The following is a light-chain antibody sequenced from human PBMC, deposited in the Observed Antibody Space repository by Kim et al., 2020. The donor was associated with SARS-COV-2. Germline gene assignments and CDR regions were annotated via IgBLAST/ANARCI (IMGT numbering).Light chain of an antibody. CDR2: AAS. CDR1: QSVSSNY. J-gene: IGKJ2*01. V-gene: IGKV3-20*01. CDR3: QQYGSSPYT. Sequence: LSPGESATLSCRASQSVSSNYLTWYQQKPGQAPRLFIYAASRRVTGIPDRFSGSGSGTDFTLTISRLEPEDFAVYYCQQYGSSPYTFGQGTKLEI.